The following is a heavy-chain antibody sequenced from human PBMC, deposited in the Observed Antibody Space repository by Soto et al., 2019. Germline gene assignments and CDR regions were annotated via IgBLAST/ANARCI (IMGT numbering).Heavy chain of an antibody. CDR2: ISGSGGST. V-gene: IGHV3-23*01. Sequence: GGSLRLSCAASGFTFSSYAMNWVRQAPGKGLEWVSAISGSGGSTYYADSVKGRFTISRDKSKNTLYLQMNSLRAEDTAVYYCAKGGYSGTYYPGYWGQGTLVTVSS. J-gene: IGHJ4*02. D-gene: IGHD1-26*01. CDR1: GFTFSSYA. CDR3: AKGGYSGTYYPGY.